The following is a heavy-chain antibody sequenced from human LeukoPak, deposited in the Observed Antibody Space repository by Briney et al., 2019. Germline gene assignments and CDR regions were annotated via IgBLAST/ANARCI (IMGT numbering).Heavy chain of an antibody. J-gene: IGHJ4*02. V-gene: IGHV3-23*01. CDR3: AKRNYYLDY. Sequence: GGSLRLSCAVSGFTFSSYAMSWVRQAPGRGLEWVSTIGTSGGVTYYTDSVKGRFTISRDNSKNTLYLQMNSLTAEDTAVYYCAKRNYYLDYWGQGTLVTASS. CDR1: GFTFSSYA. CDR2: IGTSGGVT.